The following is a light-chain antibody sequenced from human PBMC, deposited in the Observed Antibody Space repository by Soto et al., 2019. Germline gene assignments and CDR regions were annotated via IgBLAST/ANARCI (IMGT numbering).Light chain of an antibody. Sequence: DIQLTQSPSFLSASVGDRVTITCRASQDISNYLAWYQQKPGKAPKFLLYATSTFQSGVPSRFSGSGSGTDFALTITSLQAEDFATYYCQQLRMYPSTFGGGTKVDI. J-gene: IGKJ4*01. V-gene: IGKV1-9*01. CDR2: ATS. CDR3: QQLRMYPST. CDR1: QDISNY.